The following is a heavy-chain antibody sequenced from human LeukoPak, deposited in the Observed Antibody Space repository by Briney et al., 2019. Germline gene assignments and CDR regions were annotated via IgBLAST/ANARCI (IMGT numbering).Heavy chain of an antibody. V-gene: IGHV1-69*06. J-gene: IGHJ4*02. CDR2: IIPIFGTA. CDR1: GSTFSSYA. CDR3: AREPGDGDYDGY. Sequence: SVKVSCKASGSTFSSYAISWVRQAPGQGLEWMGGIIPIFGTANYAQKFQGRVTITADKSTSTAYMELSSLRSEDTAVYYCAREPGDGDYDGYWGQGTLVTVSS. D-gene: IGHD4-17*01.